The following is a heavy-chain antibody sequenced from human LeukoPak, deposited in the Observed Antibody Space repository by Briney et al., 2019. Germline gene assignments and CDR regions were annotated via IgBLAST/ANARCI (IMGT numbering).Heavy chain of an antibody. D-gene: IGHD5-18*01. CDR2: ISYDGSNK. CDR3: AKDHGDTAMDDAGDY. Sequence: GGSLRLSCAASGFTFSGYPMHWVRQAPGKGLEWAAVISYDGSNKNYADSVKGRFTISRDNSKNTLYLQMNSLRAEDTAVYYCAKDHGDTAMDDAGDYWGQGTLVTVSS. J-gene: IGHJ4*02. CDR1: GFTFSGYP. V-gene: IGHV3-30-3*01.